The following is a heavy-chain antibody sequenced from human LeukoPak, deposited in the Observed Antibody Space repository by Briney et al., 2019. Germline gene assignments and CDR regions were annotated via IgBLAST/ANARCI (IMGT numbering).Heavy chain of an antibody. CDR2: IYYSGST. CDR3: ARESPTVTTPYGMDV. J-gene: IGHJ6*02. Sequence: SETLSLTCTVSGGSISSYYWSGIRQPPGKGLEWIGYIYYSGSTNYNPSLKSRVTISVDTSKNQFSLKLSSVTAADTAVYYCARESPTVTTPYGMDVWGQGTTVTVSS. V-gene: IGHV4-59*01. CDR1: GGSISSYY. D-gene: IGHD4-11*01.